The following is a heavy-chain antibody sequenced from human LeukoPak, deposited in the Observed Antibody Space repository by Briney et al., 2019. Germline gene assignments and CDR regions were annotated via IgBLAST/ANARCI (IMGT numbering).Heavy chain of an antibody. CDR3: ARLGTTGTNWYFDL. Sequence: PSETLSLTCAVYGGSFSGYYWGWIRQPPGKGLEWIGSIYYSGNTYYNPSLKSRITISVDTSKNQFSLKLSSVTAADTAVYYCARLGTTGTNWYFDLWGRGTLVTVSS. D-gene: IGHD1-1*01. J-gene: IGHJ2*01. V-gene: IGHV4-39*01. CDR2: IYYSGNT. CDR1: GGSFSGYY.